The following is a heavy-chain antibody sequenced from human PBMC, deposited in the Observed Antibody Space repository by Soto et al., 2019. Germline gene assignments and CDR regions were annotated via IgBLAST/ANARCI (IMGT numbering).Heavy chain of an antibody. CDR1: GDSVSSNSAA. D-gene: IGHD2-21*02. V-gene: IGHV6-1*01. CDR2: AYYRSQWYY. CDR3: TKQKGDSRTYNGMGV. J-gene: IGHJ6*02. Sequence: PSQTLSLTCAISGDSVSSNSAAWNWIRQSPSRGLEWLGRAYYRSQWYYDSAVSVRSRITVIPDTSKNQFSLQLSSVTPEDTAVYYCTKQKGDSRTYNGMGVWGQGTTVTVSS.